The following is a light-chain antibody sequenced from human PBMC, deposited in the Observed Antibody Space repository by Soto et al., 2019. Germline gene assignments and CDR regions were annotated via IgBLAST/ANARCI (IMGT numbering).Light chain of an antibody. CDR2: GAS. J-gene: IGKJ4*01. V-gene: IGKV3-20*01. Sequence: EIVLTQSPGTLSLSPGERATLSCRASQSVSSSYLAWYQQKPGQAPRLLIYGASSRATGIPDRFSGSGSGTDFTLTISRLEPEDFVVYYCQQDGSSPQLTFGGGTKVEIK. CDR1: QSVSSSY. CDR3: QQDGSSPQLT.